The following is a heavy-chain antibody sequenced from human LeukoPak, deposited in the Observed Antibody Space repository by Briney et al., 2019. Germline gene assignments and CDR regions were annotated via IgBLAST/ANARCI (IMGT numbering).Heavy chain of an antibody. D-gene: IGHD3-10*01. CDR1: GYTLTSYW. V-gene: IGHV5-51*01. Sequence: GDSLKISGKGSGYTLTSYWIGWVRQMPGKGLEWMGSVYAGDFDTRYSPSFQGQVTISADKTISTAYLEWSSLKASDTAMYYCARRGRGDAFDIWGQGTMVTVSS. CDR3: ARRGRGDAFDI. CDR2: VYAGDFDT. J-gene: IGHJ3*02.